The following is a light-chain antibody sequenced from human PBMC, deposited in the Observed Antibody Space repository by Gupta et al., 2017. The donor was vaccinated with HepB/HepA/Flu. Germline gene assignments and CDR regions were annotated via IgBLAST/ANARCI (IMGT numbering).Light chain of an antibody. CDR3: AAWDDNRNGAV. V-gene: IGLV1-44*01. Sequence: QSVRTQPPSASGTPVQQVTIPCSGSSSNIGSNNVNWYQQFPETAPKIIIFSNNQRPSGVPDRFAGSKSGTSASLPISGLQSDDESDYYGAAWDDNRNGAVFGGGTKLTVL. CDR2: SNN. J-gene: IGLJ3*02. CDR1: SSNIGSNN.